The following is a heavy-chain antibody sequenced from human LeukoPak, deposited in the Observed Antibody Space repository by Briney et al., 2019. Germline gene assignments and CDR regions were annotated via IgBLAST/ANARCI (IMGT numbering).Heavy chain of an antibody. D-gene: IGHD3-10*02. J-gene: IGHJ6*04. V-gene: IGHV3-30*04. CDR1: GFTFSSYA. CDR3: AELGITMIGGV. Sequence: PGGSLRLSCGASGFTFSSYAMHWVRQAPGKGLEWVAVISYDGSNKYYADSVKGRFTISRDNSKNTLYLQMNSLRAEDTAVYYCAELGITMIGGVWGKGTTVTISS. CDR2: ISYDGSNK.